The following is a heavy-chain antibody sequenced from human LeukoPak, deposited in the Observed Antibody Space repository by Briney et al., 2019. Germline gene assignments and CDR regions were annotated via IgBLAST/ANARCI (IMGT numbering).Heavy chain of an antibody. Sequence: PGGSLRLSCAASEFSVGSNYMTWVRQAPGKGLEWVSVIYSGGGTYYADSVKGRFTISRDNFKNTLYLQMNSLRAEDTAVYYCARVGVVRDYYYMDVWGTGTTVTVSS. CDR3: ARVGVVRDYYYMDV. D-gene: IGHD3-10*01. CDR1: EFSVGSNY. J-gene: IGHJ6*03. V-gene: IGHV3-66*01. CDR2: IYSGGGT.